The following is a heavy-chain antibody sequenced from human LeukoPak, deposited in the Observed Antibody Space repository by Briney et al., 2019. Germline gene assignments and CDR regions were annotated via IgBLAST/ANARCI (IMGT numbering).Heavy chain of an antibody. CDR2: IYHRGST. CDR1: GYSISSGYY. D-gene: IGHD6-13*01. J-gene: IGHJ5*02. Sequence: SETLSLTCTVSGYSISSGYYWGWIRQPPGKGLEWIGSIYHRGSTNNNPSLRSRVTISVDTSKNQFSLKLSSVTAADTAVYYCARVGVSSRWGGHWFDPWGQGTLVTVSS. CDR3: ARVGVSSRWGGHWFDP. V-gene: IGHV4-38-2*02.